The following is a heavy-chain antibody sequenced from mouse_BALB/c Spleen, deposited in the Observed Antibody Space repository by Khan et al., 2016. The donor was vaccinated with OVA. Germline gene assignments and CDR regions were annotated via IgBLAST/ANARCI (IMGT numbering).Heavy chain of an antibody. CDR3: ARSTAPYALDY. D-gene: IGHD1-2*01. CDR2: IYPGDGDT. Sequence: LQESGPELVKPGASVKISCKASGYAFSSSWMNWVKQRPGQGLEWIGRIYPGDGDTNYNGKFKGKATLTADKSSSTAYMQLSSLTSVDSAVYFCARSTAPYALDYWGQGTSVTVSS. J-gene: IGHJ4*01. V-gene: IGHV1-82*01. CDR1: GYAFSSSW.